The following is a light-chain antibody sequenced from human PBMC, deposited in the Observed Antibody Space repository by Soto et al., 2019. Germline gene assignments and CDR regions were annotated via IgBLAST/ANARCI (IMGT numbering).Light chain of an antibody. Sequence: DIVMTQSPDSLAVSLGERATIHCKSSHSLLNTSNNKTYLGWYQQKAGLPPKLLIYWASTREFGVPDRFRGSGSGTDFSLSINTLQAEDVAVYFCQQYHRPPLSFGGGTHVEVK. V-gene: IGKV4-1*01. J-gene: IGKJ4*01. CDR1: HSLLNTSNNKTY. CDR3: QQYHRPPLS. CDR2: WAS.